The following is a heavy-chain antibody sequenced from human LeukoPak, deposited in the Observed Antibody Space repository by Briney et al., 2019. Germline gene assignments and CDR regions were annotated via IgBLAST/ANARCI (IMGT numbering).Heavy chain of an antibody. CDR3: ARGIVVVPAAGNWFDH. V-gene: IGHV4-34*01. Sequence: SETLSLTCAVYGGSFSGYYWSWIRQPPGKGLEWIGEINHSGSTNYNPSLKSRVTISVDTSKNQFSLKLSSVTAADTAVYYCARGIVVVPAAGNWFDHWGQGTLVTVSS. D-gene: IGHD2-2*01. CDR2: INHSGST. CDR1: GGSFSGYY. J-gene: IGHJ5*02.